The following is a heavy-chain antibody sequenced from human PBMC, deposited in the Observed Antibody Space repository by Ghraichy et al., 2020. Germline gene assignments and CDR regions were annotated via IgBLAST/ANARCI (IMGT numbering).Heavy chain of an antibody. V-gene: IGHV3-9*01. D-gene: IGHD6-13*01. J-gene: IGHJ4*02. CDR1: GFTFGDYA. CDR3: AKAPRGSTWYEFDY. CDR2: ISWNSGTI. Sequence: SLNISCAASGFTFGDYAMHWVRQAPGKGLEWVSGISWNSGTIAYADSVKGRFTISRENAKNSLYLQMNSLRAEDTALYYCAKAPRGSTWYEFDYWGQGTLVTVSS.